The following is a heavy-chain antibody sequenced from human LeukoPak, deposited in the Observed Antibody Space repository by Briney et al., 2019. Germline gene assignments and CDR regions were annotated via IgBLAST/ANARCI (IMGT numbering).Heavy chain of an antibody. CDR2: IYYIGST. Sequence: PSETLSLTCTVSGDSISGYYWTWIRQPPGKGLEWIGYIYYIGSTNYNPSLKSRLTISVDTSKNQFSLKLSSVTAADTAVYYCARLRGNYFPDYWGQGALSPSPQ. V-gene: IGHV4-59*01. CDR3: ARLRGNYFPDY. J-gene: IGHJ4*02. CDR1: GDSISGYY. D-gene: IGHD4-11*01.